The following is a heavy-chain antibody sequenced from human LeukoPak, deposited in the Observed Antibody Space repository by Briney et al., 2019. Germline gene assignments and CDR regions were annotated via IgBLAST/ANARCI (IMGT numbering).Heavy chain of an antibody. V-gene: IGHV4-39*01. CDR1: GGSISSSSYY. D-gene: IGHD5-12*01. CDR2: IYYSGST. CDR3: ARYSRGVATTLNYFDY. J-gene: IGHJ4*02. Sequence: PSETLSLTCTVSGGSISSSSYYWGWIRQPPGKGLEWIGSIYYSGSTYYNPSLKSRVTISVDTSKNQFSLKLSSVTAADTAVYYCARYSRGVATTLNYFDYWGQGTLVTVSS.